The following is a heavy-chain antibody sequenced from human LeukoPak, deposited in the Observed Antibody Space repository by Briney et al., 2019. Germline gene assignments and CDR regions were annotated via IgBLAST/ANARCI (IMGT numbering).Heavy chain of an antibody. Sequence: TGGSLRLSCAASGFTFSSYAMSWVRQAPGKGLEWVSVIYSGGSTYYADSVKGRFTISRDNSKNTLYLQMNSLRAEDTAVYYCARDHSSSAIWGQGTTVTVSS. CDR1: GFTFSSYA. J-gene: IGHJ6*02. CDR3: ARDHSSSAI. CDR2: IYSGGST. D-gene: IGHD6-6*01. V-gene: IGHV3-53*01.